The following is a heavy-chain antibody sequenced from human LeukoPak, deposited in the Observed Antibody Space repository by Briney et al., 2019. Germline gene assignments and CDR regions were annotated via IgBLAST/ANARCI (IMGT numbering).Heavy chain of an antibody. CDR1: GGSFSGYY. V-gene: IGHV4-34*01. CDR2: INHSGST. J-gene: IGHJ4*02. Sequence: SETLSLTCAVYGGSFSGYYWSWIRQPPGKGLEWIGEINHSGSTNYNPSLKSRVTISVDTSKNQFSLKLSSVTAADTAVYYCARDEVKNYYDSSGSRLDYWGQGTLVTVSS. D-gene: IGHD3-22*01. CDR3: ARDEVKNYYDSSGSRLDY.